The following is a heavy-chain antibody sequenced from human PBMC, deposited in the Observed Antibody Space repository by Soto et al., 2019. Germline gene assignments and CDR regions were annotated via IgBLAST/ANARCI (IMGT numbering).Heavy chain of an antibody. D-gene: IGHD5-18*01. CDR2: VYSTGST. CDR3: ARTIRLWLGTNWFDP. Sequence: SETLSLTCSVSGGSVTSGVYYWRWIRQPPGKELEWIGFVYSTGSTNYNPSLKSRVTISLDTSKNQFSLKLSSVTAADTAVYYCARTIRLWLGTNWFDPWGQGTLVTVPQ. CDR1: GGSVTSGVYY. V-gene: IGHV4-61*08. J-gene: IGHJ5*02.